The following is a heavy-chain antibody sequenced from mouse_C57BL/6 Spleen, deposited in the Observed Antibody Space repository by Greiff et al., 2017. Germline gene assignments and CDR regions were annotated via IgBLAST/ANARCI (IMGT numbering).Heavy chain of an antibody. CDR1: GYTFTSYW. D-gene: IGHD1-1*01. CDR3: AREFITTVALDY. V-gene: IGHV1-53*01. J-gene: IGHJ2*01. CDR2: INPSNGGT. Sequence: QVQLQQPGTELVKPGASVKLSCKASGYTFTSYWMHWVKQRPGQGLEWLGNINPSNGGTTYNEKFKSKATLTVDKSSSTAYMQLSSLTSEDSAVYYCAREFITTVALDYWGQGTTLTVSS.